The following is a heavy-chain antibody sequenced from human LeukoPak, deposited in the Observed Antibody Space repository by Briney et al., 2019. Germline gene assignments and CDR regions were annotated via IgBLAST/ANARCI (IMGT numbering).Heavy chain of an antibody. CDR2: INCLDGST. CDR3: TRGYSSRNY. CDR1: GYTFTSYY. Sequence: ASVKVSCKASGYTFTSYYIHWVRQASGLGLEWVGIINCLDGSTSYAQRFQGRVTMTRDTSTSTVYMELSSLRSEDTAVYYRTRGYSSRNYWGQGTLVTVSS. J-gene: IGHJ4*02. D-gene: IGHD6-13*01. V-gene: IGHV1-46*03.